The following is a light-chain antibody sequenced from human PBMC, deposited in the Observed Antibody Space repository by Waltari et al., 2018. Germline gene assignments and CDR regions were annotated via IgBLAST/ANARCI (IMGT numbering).Light chain of an antibody. CDR3: QQRSNWPPYT. CDR2: AAS. V-gene: IGKV1-39*01. CDR1: QSISSY. J-gene: IGKJ2*01. Sequence: DIQMTQSPSSLSASVGDRVTITCRASQSISSYLNWYQQKPGIAPKVLIYAASSLQSGVPSRFSGSGSGTDFTLTISSLEPEDFAVYYCQQRSNWPPYTFGQGTKLEIK.